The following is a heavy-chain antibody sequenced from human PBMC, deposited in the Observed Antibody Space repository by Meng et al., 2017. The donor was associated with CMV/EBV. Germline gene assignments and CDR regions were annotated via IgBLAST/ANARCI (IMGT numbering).Heavy chain of an antibody. CDR3: ARGVGGWFDP. D-gene: IGHD1-26*01. J-gene: IGHJ5*02. V-gene: IGHV4-34*01. CDR1: GGSFSGYS. Sequence: QGQLQQLGAGLLKPSATLSLTCAVYGGSFSGYSWSWIRQPPGKGLEWSGEINHSGSTNYNPSLKSRVTISVDTSKNQFSLKLSSVTAADTAVYYCARGVGGWFDPWGQGTLVTVSS. CDR2: INHSGST.